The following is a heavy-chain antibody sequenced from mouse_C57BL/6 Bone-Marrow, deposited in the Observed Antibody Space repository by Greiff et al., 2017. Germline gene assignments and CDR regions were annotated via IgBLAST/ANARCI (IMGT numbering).Heavy chain of an antibody. CDR3: ARNNYGSTFFDD. V-gene: IGHV2-2*01. Sequence: VQLQQSVPGLVQPSQSLSITCTVSGFSLTSYGVHWVRQSPGKGLEWLGVIWSGGSTDYNAAFISRLSISKDNSKSQVFFKMNSLQADDTAIYYCARNNYGSTFFDDWGQGTTLAVSS. J-gene: IGHJ2*01. CDR2: IWSGGST. D-gene: IGHD1-1*01. CDR1: GFSLTSYG.